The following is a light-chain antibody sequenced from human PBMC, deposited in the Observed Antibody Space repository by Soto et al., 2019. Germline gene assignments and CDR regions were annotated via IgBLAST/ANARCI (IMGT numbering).Light chain of an antibody. J-gene: IGKJ2*01. Sequence: DIQMAQSPSTLSASVGDRVTITCRASQSISSWLAWYQQKPGKAPKLLIFKASSLESGVPSRFSGSGSGTEFTLTISSLQPDDFATYYCQQYNSYPYTFGQGTKLEI. CDR3: QQYNSYPYT. CDR1: QSISSW. V-gene: IGKV1-5*03. CDR2: KAS.